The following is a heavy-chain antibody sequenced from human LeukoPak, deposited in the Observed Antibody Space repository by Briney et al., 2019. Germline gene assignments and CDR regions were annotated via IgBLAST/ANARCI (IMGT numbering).Heavy chain of an antibody. Sequence: GGSLRLSCAASGFTFSSYSMNWVRQAPGKGLEWVSSISSSYSSIYEDSVKGRFTISRDNAKNSLYLQMNSLRAEDTALYYCAREFSSSWYYFDYWGQGTLVTVSS. J-gene: IGHJ4*02. CDR3: AREFSSSWYYFDY. CDR1: GFTFSSYS. CDR2: ISSSYSSI. V-gene: IGHV3-21*01. D-gene: IGHD6-13*01.